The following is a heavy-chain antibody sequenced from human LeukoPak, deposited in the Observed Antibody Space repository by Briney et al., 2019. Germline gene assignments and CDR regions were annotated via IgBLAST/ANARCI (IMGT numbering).Heavy chain of an antibody. CDR1: GDSISSSTYY. V-gene: IGHV4-39*01. D-gene: IGHD3-3*01. J-gene: IGHJ4*02. CDR3: ARQGDFWSGYPSDY. Sequence: SETLSLTCTVSGDSISSSTYYWGWIRQPPGKGLEWIGSIYYSRSTYYNPSLKSRVTISVDTSKNQFSLKLRFVSDADTAVYYCARQGDFWSGYPSDYWGQGTLVTVSS. CDR2: IYYSRST.